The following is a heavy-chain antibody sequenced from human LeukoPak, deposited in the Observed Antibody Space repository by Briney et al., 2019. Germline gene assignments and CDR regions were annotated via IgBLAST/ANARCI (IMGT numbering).Heavy chain of an antibody. CDR1: GGSISSSSYY. Sequence: PSETLTLTCTVSGGSISSSSYYWGWIRQPPGKGLEWIGSIYHSGSTYYNPSLKSRVTISVDTSKSQFSLKLSSVTAADTAVYYCARVYYGSGSVNFDYWGQGTLVTVSS. D-gene: IGHD3-10*01. CDR2: IYHSGST. V-gene: IGHV4-39*07. CDR3: ARVYYGSGSVNFDY. J-gene: IGHJ4*02.